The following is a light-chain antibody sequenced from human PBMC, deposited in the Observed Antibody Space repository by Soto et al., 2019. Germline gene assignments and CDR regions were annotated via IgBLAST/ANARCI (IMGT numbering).Light chain of an antibody. J-gene: IGKJ1*01. Sequence: EIVMTQSPATLSVSPGERATLSCRASQSISSNLAWYQQKPGQAPRLLIYGASTRATGIPARFSGSGSGTEFTLTISSLHSEDFALYYCQQHSHWPPWTFGQGTKVDI. V-gene: IGKV3-15*01. CDR3: QQHSHWPPWT. CDR1: QSISSN. CDR2: GAS.